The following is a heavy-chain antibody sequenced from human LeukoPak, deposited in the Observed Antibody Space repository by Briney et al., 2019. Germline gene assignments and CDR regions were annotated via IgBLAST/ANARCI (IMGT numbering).Heavy chain of an antibody. V-gene: IGHV4-31*03. D-gene: IGHD3-9*01. J-gene: IGHJ6*02. Sequence: SETLSLTCTVSGGSISSDGYYWSWIRQHPGKGLEWIGYIYYSGSTYYNPSLKSRVTISVDTSKNQFSLKLSSVTAADTAVYYCARGVSRYFDRLLLGPVDVWGQGTTVTVSS. CDR3: ARGVSRYFDRLLLGPVDV. CDR2: IYYSGST. CDR1: GGSISSDGYY.